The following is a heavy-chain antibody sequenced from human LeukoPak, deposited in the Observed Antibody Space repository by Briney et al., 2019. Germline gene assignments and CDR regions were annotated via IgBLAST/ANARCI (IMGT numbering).Heavy chain of an antibody. CDR2: ISGYNGNT. Sequence: ASVKVSCKASGYAFTSYVSWVRQAPGQGLEWMGWISGYNGNTHYAQKFRDRVTMTTDTSTSTAYMDLRSLSSDDTAIYFCARDSEGYCSSNSCSDYFFFMDVWGTGTTVTVSS. J-gene: IGHJ6*03. D-gene: IGHD2-2*01. CDR3: ARDSEGYCSSNSCSDYFFFMDV. CDR1: GYAFTSYV. V-gene: IGHV1-18*01.